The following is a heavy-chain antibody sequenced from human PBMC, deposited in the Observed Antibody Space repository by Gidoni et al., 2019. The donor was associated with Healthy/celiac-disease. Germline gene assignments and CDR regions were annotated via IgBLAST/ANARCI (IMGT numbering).Heavy chain of an antibody. CDR2: ST. CDR3: ARHGGEYDFWSGCLPTYYFDY. Sequence: STYYNPSLKSRVTISVDTSKNQFSLKLSSVTAADTAVYYCARHGGEYDFWSGCLPTYYFDYWGQGTLVTVSS. V-gene: IGHV4-39*01. J-gene: IGHJ4*02. D-gene: IGHD3-3*01.